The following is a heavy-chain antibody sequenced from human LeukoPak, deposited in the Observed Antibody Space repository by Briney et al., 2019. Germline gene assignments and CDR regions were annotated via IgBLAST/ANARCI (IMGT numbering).Heavy chain of an antibody. J-gene: IGHJ4*02. Sequence: QSGGSLRLSCAASGFTFSSYSMNWVRQAPGKGLEWVSYISSSSSTIYYADSVKGRFTISRDNAKNSLYLQMNSLRAEDTAVYYCARDRTMVRGVRGYYFDYWGQGTLVTVSS. CDR2: ISSSSSTI. CDR3: ARDRTMVRGVRGYYFDY. D-gene: IGHD3-10*01. CDR1: GFTFSSYS. V-gene: IGHV3-48*04.